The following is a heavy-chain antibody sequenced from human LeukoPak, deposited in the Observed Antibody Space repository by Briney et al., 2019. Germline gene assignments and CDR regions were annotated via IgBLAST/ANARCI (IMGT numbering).Heavy chain of an antibody. CDR2: IYHSEST. J-gene: IGHJ4*02. Sequence: SETLSLTCTVSGYSISSGYYWGWIRQPPGKGLEWVGSIYHSESTYYNPSLKSRVTISVDTSKNQFSLKLSSVTAADTAVYYCARDLTYYDFWSGYSDGAYFDYWGQGALVTVSS. CDR1: GYSISSGYY. D-gene: IGHD3-3*01. V-gene: IGHV4-38-2*02. CDR3: ARDLTYYDFWSGYSDGAYFDY.